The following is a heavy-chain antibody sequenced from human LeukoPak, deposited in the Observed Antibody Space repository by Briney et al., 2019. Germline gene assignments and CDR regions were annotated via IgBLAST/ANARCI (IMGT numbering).Heavy chain of an antibody. CDR3: AAHPSSAY. V-gene: IGHV3-30*03. J-gene: IGHJ4*02. Sequence: PGGSLRLSCAASGFTFSSYGMHWVRQAPGKGLEWVAVISYDGSNKYYADSVKGRFTISRDNSKNTLYLQMNSLRAEDTAVYYCAAHPSSAYWGRGTLVTVSS. CDR2: ISYDGSNK. CDR1: GFTFSSYG. D-gene: IGHD6-6*01.